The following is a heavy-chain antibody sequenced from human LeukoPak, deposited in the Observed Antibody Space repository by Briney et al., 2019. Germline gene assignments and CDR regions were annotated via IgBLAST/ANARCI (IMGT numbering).Heavy chain of an antibody. Sequence: GGSLRLSCAASGFTFNSYGMHWVRQAPGKGLEWVAHIKEDGSDTYYVDSVTGRFTISRDNTKNSLYLQMSSLKAEDTAVYYCATWSDAWEFDSWGQGTLVSVSS. J-gene: IGHJ4*02. CDR3: ATWSDAWEFDS. CDR2: IKEDGSDT. D-gene: IGHD1-26*01. V-gene: IGHV3-7*05. CDR1: GFTFNSYG.